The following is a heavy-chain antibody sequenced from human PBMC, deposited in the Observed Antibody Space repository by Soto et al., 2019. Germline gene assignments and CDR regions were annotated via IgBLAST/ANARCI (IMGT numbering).Heavy chain of an antibody. CDR2: IYPGDSDT. CDR1: GYTFSSYG. D-gene: IGHD3-9*01. CDR3: ARLGVGNYDILTGYFIARDYYYGMDV. V-gene: IGHV5-51*01. J-gene: IGHJ6*02. Sequence: KVSCKASGYTFSSYGMHWVRQMPGKGLEWMGIIYPGDSDTRYSPSFQGQVTISADKSISTAYLQWSSLKASDTAMYYCARLGVGNYDILTGYFIARDYYYGMDVWGQGTTVTVSS.